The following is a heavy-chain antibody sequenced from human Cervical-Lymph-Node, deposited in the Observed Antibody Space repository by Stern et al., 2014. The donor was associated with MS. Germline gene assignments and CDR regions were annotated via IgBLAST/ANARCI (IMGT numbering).Heavy chain of an antibody. CDR3: AISAVGSTTWRVKLAS. V-gene: IGHV1-2*06. J-gene: IGHJ4*02. CDR1: GYSFTDYY. D-gene: IGHD1-26*01. Sequence: DQLVESGAEVGKPGASVKVSCRASGYSFTDYYIHWVRQAPGQGLEWMARINPDSGDTNFTQKFQDRLTIIRDKSTNTDYMELSRLRSDDTAVYYCAISAVGSTTWRVKLASWGQGSLITVSS. CDR2: INPDSGDT.